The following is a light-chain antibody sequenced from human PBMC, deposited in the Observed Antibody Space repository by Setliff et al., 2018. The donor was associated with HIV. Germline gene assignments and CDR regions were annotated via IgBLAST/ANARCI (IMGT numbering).Light chain of an antibody. J-gene: IGLJ1*01. Sequence: QSVLTQPASVSGSPGQSITISCTGTSSDIGDTYSVSWYQQHTGKAPKLLIYDATHRPSGVSSRFSASKSGNTASLTISGLQAEDEAGYYCSSYTNSRTLVFGTGTKVTVL. CDR1: SSDIGDTYS. V-gene: IGLV2-14*03. CDR3: SSYTNSRTLV. CDR2: DAT.